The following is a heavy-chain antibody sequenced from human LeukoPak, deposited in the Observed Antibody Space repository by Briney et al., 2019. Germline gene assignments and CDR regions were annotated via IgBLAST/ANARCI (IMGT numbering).Heavy chain of an antibody. V-gene: IGHV3-13*01. D-gene: IGHD3-10*01. Sequence: GGSLRLSCAASGFTFSSHDMHWVRQATGKGLEWVSAIGTAGDTYYPGSVKGRFTISRENAKNSLYLQMNSLRAGDTAVYYCARAPDYYGSGSYSRPYYYYGMDVWGQGTTVTVSS. CDR3: ARAPDYYGSGSYSRPYYYYGMDV. J-gene: IGHJ6*02. CDR1: GFTFSSHD. CDR2: IGTAGDT.